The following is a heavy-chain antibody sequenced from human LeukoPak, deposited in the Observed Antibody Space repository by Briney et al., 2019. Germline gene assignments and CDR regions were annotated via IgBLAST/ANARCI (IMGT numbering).Heavy chain of an antibody. CDR2: THYSGNT. Sequence: SETLSLTCSVSGDSVSSYYWNWIRQPPGKGLEWIGYTHYSGNTMYNPSLKSRVTTSVDTSKNQFSLNLNSVTAADTAVYYCARVYCGGDCYSRGSSWFDPWGQGTLVTVSS. CDR1: GDSVSSYY. D-gene: IGHD2-21*02. V-gene: IGHV4-59*02. J-gene: IGHJ5*02. CDR3: ARVYCGGDCYSRGSSWFDP.